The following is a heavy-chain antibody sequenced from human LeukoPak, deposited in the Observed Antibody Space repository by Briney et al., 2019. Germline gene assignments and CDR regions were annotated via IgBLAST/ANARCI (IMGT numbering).Heavy chain of an antibody. V-gene: IGHV1-2*02. J-gene: IGHJ3*02. CDR2: INPNSGGT. Sequence: ASVKVSCKASGYTFTSYGISWVRQAPGQGLEWMGWINPNSGGTKYVQKFQGRVTMTRDTSISTAYMELSSLRSDDTAVYYCAREPDDIITNLLPHDAFDIWGQGTMVTVSS. CDR3: AREPDDIITNLLPHDAFDI. CDR1: GYTFTSYG. D-gene: IGHD3-22*01.